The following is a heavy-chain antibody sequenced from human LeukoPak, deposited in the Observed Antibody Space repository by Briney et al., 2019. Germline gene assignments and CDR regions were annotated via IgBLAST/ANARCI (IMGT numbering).Heavy chain of an antibody. CDR3: AKKVSHSSHSDY. CDR2: INWNGGST. J-gene: IGHJ4*02. D-gene: IGHD2-15*01. V-gene: IGHV3-20*04. CDR1: GFTFDDYG. Sequence: GGSLRLSCAASGFTFDDYGMSWVRQAPGKGLEWVSGINWNGGSTGYADSVKGRFTISRDNSKNTLYLQMNSLRAEDTAVYYCAKKVSHSSHSDYWGQGTLVTVSS.